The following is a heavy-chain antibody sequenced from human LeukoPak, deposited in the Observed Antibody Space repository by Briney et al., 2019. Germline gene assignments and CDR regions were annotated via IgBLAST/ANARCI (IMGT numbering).Heavy chain of an antibody. Sequence: SETLSLTCTVSGGSVSSGSYYWSWIRQPPGKGLEWIGYISYSGSTNYNPSLKSRVTISVDTSKNQFSLKLSSVTAADTAVYYCARGLNFGWFDPWGQGTLVTVSS. V-gene: IGHV4-61*01. J-gene: IGHJ5*02. CDR3: ARGLNFGWFDP. CDR1: GGSVSSGSYY. CDR2: ISYSGST. D-gene: IGHD3/OR15-3a*01.